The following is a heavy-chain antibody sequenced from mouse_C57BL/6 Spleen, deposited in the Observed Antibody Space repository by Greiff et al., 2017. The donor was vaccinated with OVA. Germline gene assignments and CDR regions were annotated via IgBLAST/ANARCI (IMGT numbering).Heavy chain of an antibody. Sequence: QVQLQQPGAELVKPGASVKLSCKASGYTFTSYWMHWVKQRPGQGLEWIGMIHPNSGSTNYNEKFKSKATLTVDKSSSTAYMQLSSLTSEDSAVYYGAIPFASYYDGSFDVWGTGTTVTVSS. CDR1: GYTFTSYW. V-gene: IGHV1-64*01. D-gene: IGHD1-1*01. CDR3: AIPFASYYDGSFDV. CDR2: IHPNSGST. J-gene: IGHJ1*03.